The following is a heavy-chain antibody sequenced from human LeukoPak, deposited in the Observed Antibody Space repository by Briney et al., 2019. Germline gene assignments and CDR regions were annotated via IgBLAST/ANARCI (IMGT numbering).Heavy chain of an antibody. V-gene: IGHV1-69*05. CDR3: ARTGDGYYDSSGYFY. CDR1: GGTFSGYA. Sequence: SVKVSCKASGGTFSGYAISWVRQAPGQGLEWMGGIIPIFGTANYAQKFQGRVTITTAESTSTAYMELSSLRSEDTAVYYCARTGDGYYDSSGYFYWGQGTLVTVSS. J-gene: IGHJ4*02. D-gene: IGHD3-22*01. CDR2: IIPIFGTA.